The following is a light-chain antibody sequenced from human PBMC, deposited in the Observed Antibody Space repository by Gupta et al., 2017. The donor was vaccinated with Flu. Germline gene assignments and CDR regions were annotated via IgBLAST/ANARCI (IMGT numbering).Light chain of an antibody. CDR3: SSKRSSSALAI. V-gene: IGLV2-14*01. Sequence: QSALTQPASVSGSPGQSITISCTGTSNDVGGYNFVSWYQQHPGKAPKLMIYEVSDRPSGVSNRFSGSKSGNAASLTISGLQADDEADYYCSSKRSSSALAIFGGGTRLTVL. CDR1: SNDVGGYNF. CDR2: EVS. J-gene: IGLJ2*01.